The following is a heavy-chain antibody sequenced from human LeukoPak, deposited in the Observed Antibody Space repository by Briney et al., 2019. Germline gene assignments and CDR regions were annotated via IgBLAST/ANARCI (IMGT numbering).Heavy chain of an antibody. CDR3: ARDFRGSVDAFDI. Sequence: ETLSLTCTVSGGSISDYYWNWMRQPPGKGLEWIGYIYYSGRTNYNPSLKSRVSISVDTSKNQFSLKLSSVTAADTAVYYCARDFRGSVDAFDIWGQGTMVAVSS. J-gene: IGHJ3*02. V-gene: IGHV4-59*01. CDR1: GGSISDYY. CDR2: IYYSGRT.